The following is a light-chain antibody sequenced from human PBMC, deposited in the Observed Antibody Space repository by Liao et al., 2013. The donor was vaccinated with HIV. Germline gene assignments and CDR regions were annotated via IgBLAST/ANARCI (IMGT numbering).Light chain of an antibody. CDR1: NIGAEA. Sequence: SYVLTQPPSVSVAPGQTAVMTCGGNNIGAEAVHWYQQRPGQAPVLVMCYDSDRPAGIPERFSGSNSGNTATLTISGVEAGDEADYYCQVWDTSGDHPVFGGGTKLTVL. CDR2: YDS. CDR3: QVWDTSGDHPV. V-gene: IGLV3-21*04. J-gene: IGLJ3*02.